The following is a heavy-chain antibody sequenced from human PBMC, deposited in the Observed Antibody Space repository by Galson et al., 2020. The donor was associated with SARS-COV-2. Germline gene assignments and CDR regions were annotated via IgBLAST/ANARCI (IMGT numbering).Heavy chain of an antibody. CDR3: ARSPGRTVARTMDV. J-gene: IGHJ6*03. Sequence: SETLSLTCAISGDSVSSDSAAWNWIRQSPSRGLEWLGRTYYRSKWYSDYGLSVKSRITITSDTSKNQFSLVLNSVTPEDTAVYYCARSPGRTVARTMDVWGKGTTVTVSS. CDR1: GDSVSSDSAA. CDR2: TYYRSKWYS. V-gene: IGHV6-1*01. D-gene: IGHD6-19*01.